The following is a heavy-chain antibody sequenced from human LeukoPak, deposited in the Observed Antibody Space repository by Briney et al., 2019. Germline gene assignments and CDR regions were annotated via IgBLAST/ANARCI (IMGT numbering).Heavy chain of an antibody. CDR1: EFIFSDYY. D-gene: IGHD7-27*01. J-gene: IGHJ5*02. V-gene: IGHV3-11*01. CDR2: ISNSGTTT. Sequence: GGSLRLSCAASEFIFSDYYMSWIRQVPGQGLEWLSCISNSGTTTYYSDSVKGRFTISRDNAKYSLYLQMSSLRAEDTAMYYCARTSLGWLDPWGQGALVTVSS. CDR3: ARTSLGWLDP.